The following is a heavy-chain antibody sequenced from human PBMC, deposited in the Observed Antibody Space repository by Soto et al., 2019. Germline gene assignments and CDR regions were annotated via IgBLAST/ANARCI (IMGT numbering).Heavy chain of an antibody. CDR1: GYSFTSYW. V-gene: IGHV5-10-1*01. CDR2: IDPSDSYT. D-gene: IGHD1-7*01. CDR3: ARLQLGYYYYYYGMDV. Sequence: PGESLKISCKGSGYSFTSYWISWVRQMPGKGLEWMGRIDPSDSYTNYSPSFQGHVTISADKSISTAYLQWSSLKASDTAMYYCARLQLGYYYYYYGMDVCGQGTTVTVSS. J-gene: IGHJ6*02.